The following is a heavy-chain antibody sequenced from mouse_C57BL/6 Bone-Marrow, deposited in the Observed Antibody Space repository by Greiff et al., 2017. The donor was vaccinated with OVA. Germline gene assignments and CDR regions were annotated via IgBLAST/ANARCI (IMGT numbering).Heavy chain of an antibody. D-gene: IGHD2-13*01. J-gene: IGHJ3*01. CDR2: IYPRSGNT. CDR3: ARGFVTPWFAY. Sequence: QVQLQQSGPELVKPGASVKISCKASGYTFTSYGISWVKQRTGQGLEWIGEIYPRSGNTYYNEKFKGKATLTADKSSSTAYMELRSLTSEDSAVYFCARGFVTPWFAYWGQGTLVTVSA. CDR1: GYTFTSYG. V-gene: IGHV1-81*01.